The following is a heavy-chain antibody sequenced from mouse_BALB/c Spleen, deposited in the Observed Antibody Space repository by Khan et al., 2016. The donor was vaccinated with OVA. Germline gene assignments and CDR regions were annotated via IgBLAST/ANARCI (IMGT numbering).Heavy chain of an antibody. J-gene: IGHJ2*01. CDR1: GYSITSGYA. CDR3: ARGYYDGYYIDY. CDR2: IRYSGVT. Sequence: VQLKQSGPGLVKPSQSLSLSCTVSGYSITSGYAWNWIRQFPGNKLEWMGFIRYSGVTSYTPSFKSRISFTRDTSKNQFFLQLNSVTTEDTASYFCARGYYDGYYIDYWGQGTTLTVSS. V-gene: IGHV3-2*02. D-gene: IGHD1-1*01.